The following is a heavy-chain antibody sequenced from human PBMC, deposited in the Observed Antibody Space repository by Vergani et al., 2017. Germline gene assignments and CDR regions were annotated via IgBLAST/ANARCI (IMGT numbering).Heavy chain of an antibody. J-gene: IGHJ4*02. V-gene: IGHV5-51*03. Sequence: EVELVQSGPEMRKPGESLKISCKGSEYSFGNYWIGWVRQMPGKGLEWMGIIYPADSDTSNSPSFQGQVTISVDKSISTAYLQRSSLRASDSAMYYCARLYGRDSSGSKYFDYWGQGTLVTVSS. CDR3: ARLYGRDSSGSKYFDY. D-gene: IGHD3-22*01. CDR1: EYSFGNYW. CDR2: IYPADSDT.